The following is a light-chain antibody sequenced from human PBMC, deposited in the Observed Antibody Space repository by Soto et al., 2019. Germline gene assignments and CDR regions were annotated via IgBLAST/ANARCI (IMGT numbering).Light chain of an antibody. CDR2: GAA. J-gene: IGKJ4*01. Sequence: VLTQSHDTLSLSPGERATLSCRASQRVNSRFFAWCQQKPAQAPRLVVYGAARRATDIPDRFSGSVSGTDFTLTISRLEHEDFAVYYCQQYGTSTPTFGGGTKVDIK. CDR3: QQYGTSTPT. V-gene: IGKV3-20*01. CDR1: QRVNSRF.